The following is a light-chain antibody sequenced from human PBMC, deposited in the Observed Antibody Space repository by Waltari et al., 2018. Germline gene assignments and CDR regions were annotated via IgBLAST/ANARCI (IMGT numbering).Light chain of an antibody. J-gene: IGLJ1*01. CDR1: SSYIGSNT. V-gene: IGLV1-44*01. CDR3: AAWDDSLNVVYV. Sequence: QSVLTQPPSASGTPGQRVTISCSGSSSYIGSNTVNWYQQLPGTAPKLLIYSNNQRPSGVPDRFSGSKSGTSASLAISGLQSEDEADYYCAAWDDSLNVVYVFGTGTKVTVL. CDR2: SNN.